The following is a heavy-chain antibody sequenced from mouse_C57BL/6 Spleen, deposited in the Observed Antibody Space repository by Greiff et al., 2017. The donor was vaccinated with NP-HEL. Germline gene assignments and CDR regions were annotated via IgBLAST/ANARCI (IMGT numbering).Heavy chain of an antibody. V-gene: IGHV1-53*01. J-gene: IGHJ2*01. Sequence: QVQLQQPGTELVKPGASVKLSCKASGSTFPSYGMHWVRQRPGQGLEWIGNINPSNGGTNYNEKFKGKATLTVDKSSSTAYMQLSSLTSEDSAVYYCANRGYDYDEYYFDYWGQGTTLTVSS. CDR3: ANRGYDYDEYYFDY. CDR1: GSTFPSYG. CDR2: INPSNGGT. D-gene: IGHD2-4*01.